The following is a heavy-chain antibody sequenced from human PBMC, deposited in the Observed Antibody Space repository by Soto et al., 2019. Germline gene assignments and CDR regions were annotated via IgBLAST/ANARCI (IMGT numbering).Heavy chain of an antibody. CDR1: GGSISSGPDY. Sequence: QVQLQESGPGLVKPSQTLSLTCTVSGGSISSGPDYWSWIRQHPGKGLEWIGYIYYSGSTYYNPSLKSRVTISVDTSKNQFSLNLTSVTAADTAIYYCAREITSGGDIVASAHEVFEIWGQGTMVTVSS. CDR3: AREITSGGDIVASAHEVFEI. D-gene: IGHD3-16*02. V-gene: IGHV4-31*03. J-gene: IGHJ3*02. CDR2: IYYSGST.